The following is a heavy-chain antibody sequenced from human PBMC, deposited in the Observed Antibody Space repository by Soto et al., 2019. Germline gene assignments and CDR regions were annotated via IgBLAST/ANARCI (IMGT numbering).Heavy chain of an antibody. D-gene: IGHD2-15*01. CDR3: ICYGRFDR. CDR1: GFSISNYW. J-gene: IGHJ5*02. CDR2: INSDGSNT. V-gene: IGHV3-74*01. Sequence: EVQLVESGGGLVQPGGSLRLSCAASGFSISNYWMHWVRQAPGKGLVWVSRINSDGSNTNYADSVKGRFTISRDNAKNTLYLQMNSLRAEDTAVYYCICYGRFDRWGQGTLVTVSS.